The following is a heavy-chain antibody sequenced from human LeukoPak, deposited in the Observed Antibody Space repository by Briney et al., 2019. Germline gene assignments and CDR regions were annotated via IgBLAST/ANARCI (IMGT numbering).Heavy chain of an antibody. D-gene: IGHD2-15*01. CDR2: ISSSSSTI. Sequence: PGGSLRPSCAAPGFTFSAYAMNWVRQAPGKGLEWVSYISSSSSTIYYADSVKGRFTISRDNAKNSLYLQMNSLRDEDTAVYYCASRYCSGGSCYFVYWGQGTLVTVSS. CDR1: GFTFSAYA. J-gene: IGHJ4*02. V-gene: IGHV3-48*02. CDR3: ASRYCSGGSCYFVY.